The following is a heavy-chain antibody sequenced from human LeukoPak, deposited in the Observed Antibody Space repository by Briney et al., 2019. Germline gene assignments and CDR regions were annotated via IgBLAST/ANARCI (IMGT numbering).Heavy chain of an antibody. CDR1: GFSFRSHV. CDR3: ARDQYGSGSWLTGMGV. D-gene: IGHD3-10*01. V-gene: IGHV3-30*04. CDR2: ISYDGNNK. Sequence: QTGGSLRLSCAASGFSFRSHVIHWVRQAPGEGLDWVAMISYDGNNKYHADSVKGRFTISRDSSKSTLYLQMNSLRAEDTAVYHCARDQYGSGSWLTGMGVWGQGTTVTVSS. J-gene: IGHJ6*02.